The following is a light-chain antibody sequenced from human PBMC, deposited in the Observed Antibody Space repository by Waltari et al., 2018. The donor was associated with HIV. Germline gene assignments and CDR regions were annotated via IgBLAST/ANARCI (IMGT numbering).Light chain of an antibody. V-gene: IGLV3-21*04. CDR2: YDS. J-gene: IGLJ3*02. CDR3: QVWDSSSDHPGV. Sequence: SYVLTQPPSVSVAPGKTARVTCGGNNIGSKSVTWYQQKPGQAPALVIYYDSDRPSGIPERFSASNSGNTATLTISRVETGDEADYYCQVWDSSSDHPGVFGGGTKLTVL. CDR1: NIGSKS.